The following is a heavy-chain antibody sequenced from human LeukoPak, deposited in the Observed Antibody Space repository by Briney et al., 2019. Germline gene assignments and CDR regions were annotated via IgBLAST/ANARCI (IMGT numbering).Heavy chain of an antibody. Sequence: GGSLRLSCAASGFTFSSYGMHWVRQAPGKGLEWVAFIRYDGSNKYYADSGKGRFTISRDNSKNTLYLQMNSLRAEDTAVYYCAKDRGSGAKYFQHWGQGTLVTVSS. CDR3: AKDRGSGAKYFQH. V-gene: IGHV3-30*02. J-gene: IGHJ1*01. CDR2: IRYDGSNK. CDR1: GFTFSSYG. D-gene: IGHD5-12*01.